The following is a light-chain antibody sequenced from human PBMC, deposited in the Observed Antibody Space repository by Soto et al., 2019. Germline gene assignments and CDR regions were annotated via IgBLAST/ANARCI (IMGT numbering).Light chain of an antibody. CDR3: QQFDSLVT. Sequence: DIQMTQSPSTLSASVGDRVTITCRASQNIENSLAWYQQAPGKAPKLLIYKASNLETGVPSRFSGSGFGTDFTLTISSLQPEDFVTYYCQQFDSLVTFGGGTKVDVK. J-gene: IGKJ4*01. CDR2: KAS. V-gene: IGKV1-5*03. CDR1: QNIENS.